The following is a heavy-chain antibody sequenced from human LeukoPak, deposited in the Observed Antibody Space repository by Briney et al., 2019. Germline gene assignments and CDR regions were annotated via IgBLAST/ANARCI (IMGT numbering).Heavy chain of an antibody. D-gene: IGHD3-10*01. V-gene: IGHV3-23*01. CDR2: LDSGGDST. CDR3: AKYSGSGTKTFDM. J-gene: IGHJ3*02. Sequence: GGSLRLSCAASGFTFRGYAMTWVRQAPGKGLEWVSALDSGGDSTYYADSVKGRFTLSRDNSRNTLYLQMNSLRVDDTAVYYCAKYSGSGTKTFDMWGQGTMVTVSS. CDR1: GFTFRGYA.